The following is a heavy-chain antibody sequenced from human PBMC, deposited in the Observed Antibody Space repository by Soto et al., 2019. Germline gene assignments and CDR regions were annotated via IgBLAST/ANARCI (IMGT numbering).Heavy chain of an antibody. CDR3: AREIVTAGGNNYFDP. Sequence: PSETLSLTCGVSGGTVASSHLWSCVRQSPGGGLEWIGNVYHTGDTNLNPSLQSRVTISVDKSNNQFSLRLNSLTAADTAVYFCAREIVTAGGNNYFDPWGPGTLVTVYS. CDR2: VYHTGDT. CDR1: GGTVASSHL. D-gene: IGHD2-21*02. V-gene: IGHV4-4*02. J-gene: IGHJ5*02.